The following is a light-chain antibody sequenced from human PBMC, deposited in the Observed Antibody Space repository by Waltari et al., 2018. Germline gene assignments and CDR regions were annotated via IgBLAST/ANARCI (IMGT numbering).Light chain of an antibody. Sequence: QPVVTQSSSVSASLGSSVKLTCTLSGGHTNYIIAWHQQQPGKAPRYLMKIEVSGNYRTGSGVPDRFSGSSSGWDRYLTISILRSAEEAGCFCETWDSDTWVFGGGTKVTV. V-gene: IGLV4-60*03. J-gene: IGLJ3*02. CDR2: IEVSGNY. CDR3: ETWDSDTWV. CDR1: GGHTNYI.